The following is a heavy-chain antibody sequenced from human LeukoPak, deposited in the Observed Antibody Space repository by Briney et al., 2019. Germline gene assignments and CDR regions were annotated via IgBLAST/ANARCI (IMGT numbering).Heavy chain of an antibody. CDR3: ARDGSWAYYFDY. V-gene: IGHV3-7*03. CDR1: GFTFSSHW. D-gene: IGHD6-13*01. Sequence: GGSLRLSCAASGFTFSSHWMSWVRQAPGKGLEWVANIKQDGSEKYYVDSVKGRFTISKDNAKNSLYLQMNSLRAEDTAVYYCARDGSWAYYFDYWGQGTLVTVSS. CDR2: IKQDGSEK. J-gene: IGHJ4*02.